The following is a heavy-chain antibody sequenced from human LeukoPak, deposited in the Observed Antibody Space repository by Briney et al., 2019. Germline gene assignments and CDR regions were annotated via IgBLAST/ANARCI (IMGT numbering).Heavy chain of an antibody. CDR3: ARLSKKTERYSGSYPDY. J-gene: IGHJ4*02. V-gene: IGHV4-34*01. D-gene: IGHD1-26*01. CDR2: INHSGST. CDR1: GGSISSYY. Sequence: SETLSLTCTVSGGSISSYYWSWIRQPPGKGLEWIGEINHSGSTNYNPSLKSRVTISVDTSKNQFSLKLSSVTAADTAVYYCARLSKKTERYSGSYPDYWGQGTLVTVSS.